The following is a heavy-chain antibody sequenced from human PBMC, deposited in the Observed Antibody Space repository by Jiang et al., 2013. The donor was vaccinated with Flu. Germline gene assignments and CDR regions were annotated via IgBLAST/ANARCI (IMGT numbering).Heavy chain of an antibody. Sequence: GAEVKKPGESLKISCKGSGYRFTSYWIGWVRQMPGKGLEWMGIIYPGDSDTRYSPSFQGQVTISADKSINTAYLQWSSLKASDTAIYYCARHGGPYYYGSRSYFNAWGQGTLVTVSS. V-gene: IGHV5-51*01. CDR2: IYPGDSDT. CDR3: ARHGGPYYYGSRSYFNA. CDR1: GYRFTSYW. D-gene: IGHD3-10*01. J-gene: IGHJ4*02.